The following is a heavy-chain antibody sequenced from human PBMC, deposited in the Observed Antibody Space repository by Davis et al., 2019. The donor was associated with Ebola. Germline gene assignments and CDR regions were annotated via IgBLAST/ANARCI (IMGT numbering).Heavy chain of an antibody. CDR1: GGSLNNYY. CDR2: IDYLGRS. Sequence: SETLSLTCAVYGGSLNNYYWTWIRQPPGKGLEWIGQIDYLGRSTYNPSLKSRITIPVDTSRNQFSLKLSSVTAADTAVYYCARQGEHYNWFDPWGQGTLVTVSS. D-gene: IGHD1-26*01. V-gene: IGHV4-34*01. CDR3: ARQGEHYNWFDP. J-gene: IGHJ5*02.